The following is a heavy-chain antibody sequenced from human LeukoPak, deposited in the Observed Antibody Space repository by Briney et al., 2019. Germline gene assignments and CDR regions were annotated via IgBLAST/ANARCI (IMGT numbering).Heavy chain of an antibody. CDR1: GGSISSYY. Sequence: SETLSLTCTVSGGSISSYYWSWIRQPAGKGLEWIGRIYTSGSTNYNPSLKSRVTISVDTSKNQFSLKLSSVTAADTAVYYCARHGTYDSRNGMDVWGQGTTVTVSS. CDR3: ARHGTYDSRNGMDV. V-gene: IGHV4-4*07. D-gene: IGHD3-22*01. CDR2: IYTSGST. J-gene: IGHJ6*02.